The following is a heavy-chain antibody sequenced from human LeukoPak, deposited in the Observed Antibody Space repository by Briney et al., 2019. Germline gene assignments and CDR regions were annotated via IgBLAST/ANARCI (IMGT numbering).Heavy chain of an antibody. CDR3: AKPSGSGVDY. CDR1: GFTFSSYG. D-gene: IGHD1-26*01. CDR2: IRSDGYHT. V-gene: IGHV3-30*02. Sequence: GGSLRLSCVASGFTFSSYGMHWVRQAPGKGLERVAFIRSDGYHTYYADSVKGRFTITRDNSKNTLYLQMNSLRLEDMAVYYCAKPSGSGVDYWGRGTRVTVSS. J-gene: IGHJ4*02.